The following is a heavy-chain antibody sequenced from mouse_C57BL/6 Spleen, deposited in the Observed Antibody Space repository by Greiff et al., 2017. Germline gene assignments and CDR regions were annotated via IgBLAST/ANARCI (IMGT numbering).Heavy chain of an antibody. CDR3: ARGSYYDYDDLLYAMDY. D-gene: IGHD2-4*01. CDR1: GYTFTEYT. Sequence: VQLQQSGAELVKPGASVKLSCKASGYTFTEYTIHWVKQRSGQGLEWIGWFYPGSGSIKYNEKFKDKATLTADKSSSTVYMELSRLTSEDSAVYFCARGSYYDYDDLLYAMDYWGQGTSVTVSS. J-gene: IGHJ4*01. CDR2: FYPGSGSI. V-gene: IGHV1-62-2*01.